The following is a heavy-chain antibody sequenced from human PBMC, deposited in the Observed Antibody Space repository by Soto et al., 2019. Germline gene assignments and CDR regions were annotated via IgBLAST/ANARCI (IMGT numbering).Heavy chain of an antibody. D-gene: IGHD4-17*01. CDR3: AKDPNGDYLGAFDS. J-gene: IGHJ4*02. Sequence: EVQLLESGGGLVQPGGSLRLSCAASGYIFTNYAMAWFRQAPGKGLEWVSAISGSGAGTYYTDSVKGRFTISRDNSKNTLYLQMNSLTAEDTAVYYCAKDPNGDYLGAFDSWGQGTLVTVSS. CDR1: GYIFTNYA. V-gene: IGHV3-23*01. CDR2: ISGSGAGT.